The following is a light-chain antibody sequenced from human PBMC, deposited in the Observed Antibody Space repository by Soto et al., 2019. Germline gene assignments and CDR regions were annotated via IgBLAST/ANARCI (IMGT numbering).Light chain of an antibody. CDR3: QQYGSSPWT. Sequence: EIVFTQSPGTLSLSPGEKTTLSCRASQSVSSSYLAWYQQKPGQAPRPLIYGASSRAIGIPDRFRGSGSGTDFTLTISRLEPEDFAVYYCQQYGSSPWTFGQGTKVDIK. V-gene: IGKV3-20*01. CDR2: GAS. CDR1: QSVSSSY. J-gene: IGKJ1*01.